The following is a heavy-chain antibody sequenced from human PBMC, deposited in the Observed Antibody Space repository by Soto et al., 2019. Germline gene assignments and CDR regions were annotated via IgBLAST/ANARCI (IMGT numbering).Heavy chain of an antibody. CDR3: ARNEYGQLWAHDAFDI. D-gene: IGHD5-18*01. CDR2: IYPGDSDT. CDR1: GYSFTSYW. Sequence: GESLKISCKGSGYSFTSYWIGWVRQMPWKGLEWMGIIYPGDSDTRYSPSFQGQVTISADKSISTAYLQWSSLKASDTAMYYCARNEYGQLWAHDAFDIWGQGTMVTVSS. V-gene: IGHV5-51*01. J-gene: IGHJ3*02.